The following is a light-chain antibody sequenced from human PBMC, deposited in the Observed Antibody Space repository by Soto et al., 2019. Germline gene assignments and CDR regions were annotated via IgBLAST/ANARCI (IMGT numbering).Light chain of an antibody. J-gene: IGKJ4*01. CDR3: QQYDRYPLT. V-gene: IGKV1-5*03. CDR1: QSVSGW. Sequence: DIQMTQSPSILSTSVGDRVTITCRASQSVSGWLAWYQQKPGKAPKLLIYRASSLRSGVPSRFSGSASGTEFTLTISGLQPDDFATYYCQQYDRYPLTFCGGTKVEI. CDR2: RAS.